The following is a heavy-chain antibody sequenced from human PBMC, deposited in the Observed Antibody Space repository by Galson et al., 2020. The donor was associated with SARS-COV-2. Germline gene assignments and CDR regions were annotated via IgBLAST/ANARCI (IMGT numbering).Heavy chain of an antibody. CDR3: ARNGRDCSGGVCYGAEYFQY. D-gene: IGHD2-8*02. CDR1: GFTFSDYY. V-gene: IGHV3-11*06. Sequence: GESLKISCVGSGFTFSDYYMSWIRQAPGKGLEWISYISSSGSYTNYADSVKGRFTISRDNAKNSLYLQMNSLRAEDTALYFCARNGRDCSGGVCYGAEYFQYWGQGNPVTVSS. CDR2: ISSSGSYT. J-gene: IGHJ1*01.